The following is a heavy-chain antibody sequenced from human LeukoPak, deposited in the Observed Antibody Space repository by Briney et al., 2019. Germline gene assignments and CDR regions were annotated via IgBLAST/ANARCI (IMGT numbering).Heavy chain of an antibody. Sequence: GGSLRLSCTVSGSSFGDFSMNWVRQAPGKGLEWVSYISHTSTTVYYADSVKGRFTISRDNAKNSLYLQMNSLRAEDTAVYYCARERGYSFGYSDYWGQGTLVTVSS. CDR2: ISHTSTTV. D-gene: IGHD5-18*01. CDR3: ARERGYSFGYSDY. V-gene: IGHV3-48*04. J-gene: IGHJ4*02. CDR1: GSSFGDFS.